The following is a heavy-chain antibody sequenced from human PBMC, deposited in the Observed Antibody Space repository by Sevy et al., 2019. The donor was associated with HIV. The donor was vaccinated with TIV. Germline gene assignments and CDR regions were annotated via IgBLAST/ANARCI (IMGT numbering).Heavy chain of an antibody. D-gene: IGHD3-16*01. J-gene: IGHJ3*02. CDR2: ICGGDGST. Sequence: GGSLRLSCAASGFRFSSFAMIWVRQAPGKGLEWVSEICGGDGSTYYADSVKGRFTISRDNSKNTVYLQMSSLRAEETALYYCAKGCHGAYFGADTLDIWGQGTMVTVSS. CDR3: AKGCHGAYFGADTLDI. CDR1: GFRFSSFA. V-gene: IGHV3-23*01.